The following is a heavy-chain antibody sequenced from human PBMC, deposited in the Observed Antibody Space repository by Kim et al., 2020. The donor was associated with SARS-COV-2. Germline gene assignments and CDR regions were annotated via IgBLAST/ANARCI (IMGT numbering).Heavy chain of an antibody. CDR2: ISAYNGNT. CDR3: ARAGSLYCGSTSCFWGFDP. Sequence: ASVKVSCKASGYTFTSYGISWVRQAPGQGLEWMGWISAYNGNTNYAQKLQGRVTMTTDTSTSTAYMELRSLRSDDTAVYYCARAGSLYCGSTSCFWGFDPWGQGTLVTVSS. V-gene: IGHV1-18*01. CDR1: GYTFTSYG. J-gene: IGHJ5*02. D-gene: IGHD2-2*01.